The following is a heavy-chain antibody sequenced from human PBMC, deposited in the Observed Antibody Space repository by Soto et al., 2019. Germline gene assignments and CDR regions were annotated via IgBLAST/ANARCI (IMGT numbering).Heavy chain of an antibody. CDR3: ARDGHGMDV. CDR2: IFFTGST. CDR1: RGSVSSGSYN. V-gene: IGHV4-61*01. Sequence: SETLSLTCTVSRGSVSSGSYNWGWVRNPPGKGLEWSGNIFFTGSTHYNPSLENRVTLSVDTSRNQFPLTVTSVTAADTAVYYCARDGHGMDVWGQAITVTVSS. J-gene: IGHJ6*02.